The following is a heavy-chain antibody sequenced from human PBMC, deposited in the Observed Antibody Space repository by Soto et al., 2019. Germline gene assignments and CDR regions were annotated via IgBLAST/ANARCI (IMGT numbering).Heavy chain of an antibody. CDR3: AREDRDRATGLVPAAIDGMDV. Sequence: QVQLVQSGAEVKKPGSSVKVSCKASGGTFSRYSITWVRQAPGHGLEWIGRIIPIFGIPTYAQKFQGRVTMTADESTSTAYMELSSLRSDDTVVYYCAREDRDRATGLVPAAIDGMDVWGQGTTVTVSS. J-gene: IGHJ6*02. CDR1: GGTFSRYS. D-gene: IGHD2-2*01. CDR2: IIPIFGIP. V-gene: IGHV1-69*08.